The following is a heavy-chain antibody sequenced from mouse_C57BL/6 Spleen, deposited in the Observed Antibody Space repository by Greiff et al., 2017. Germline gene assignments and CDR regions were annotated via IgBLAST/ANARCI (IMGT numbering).Heavy chain of an antibody. V-gene: IGHV1-18*01. CDR1: GYTFTDYN. CDR2: INPNNGGT. D-gene: IGHD2-4*01. J-gene: IGHJ2*01. CDR3: ARSPIYYDYGGYFDY. Sequence: VQLQQSGPELVKPGASVKIPCKASGYTFTDYNMDWVKQSHGKSLEWIGDINPNNGGTIYNQKFKGKATLTVDKSSSTAYMELRSLTSEDTAVYYCARSPIYYDYGGYFDYWGQGTTLTVSS.